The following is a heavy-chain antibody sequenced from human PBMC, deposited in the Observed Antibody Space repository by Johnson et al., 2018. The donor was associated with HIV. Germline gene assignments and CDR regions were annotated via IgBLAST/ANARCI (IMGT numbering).Heavy chain of an antibody. V-gene: IGHV3-72*01. CDR2: TRNKANSYTT. CDR3: TTDWSMVRGVIDAFDI. J-gene: IGHJ3*02. CDR1: GFTFSDHY. Sequence: VLLVESGGGLVQPGGSLRLSCAASGFTFSDHYMDWVRQAPGKGLEWVGRTRNKANSYTTEYAASVKGRFTISRDDSKNSLYLQMNSLKTEDTAVYYCTTDWSMVRGVIDAFDIWGQGTMVTVCS. D-gene: IGHD3-10*01.